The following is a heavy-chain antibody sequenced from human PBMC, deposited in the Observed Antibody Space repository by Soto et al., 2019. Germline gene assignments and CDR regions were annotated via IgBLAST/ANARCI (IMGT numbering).Heavy chain of an antibody. V-gene: IGHV1-46*01. J-gene: IGHJ4*02. D-gene: IGHD6-6*01. CDR3: AIVGIAARPYDY. CDR1: GYTFTSYY. Sequence: QVQLVQSGAEVKKPGASGKVSCKASGYTFTSYYMHWVRQAPGQGLEWMGIINPSGGSTSYAQKFQGRVTMTRDTSTSTVYMELSSLRSEDTAVYYCAIVGIAARPYDYWGQGTLVTVSS. CDR2: INPSGGST.